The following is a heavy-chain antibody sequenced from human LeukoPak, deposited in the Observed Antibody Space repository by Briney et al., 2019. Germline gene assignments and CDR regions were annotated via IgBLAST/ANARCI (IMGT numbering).Heavy chain of an antibody. J-gene: IGHJ6*03. D-gene: IGHD3-16*02. V-gene: IGHV3-49*02. CDR2: IRSKAYGGTT. CDR1: GFTFRTHS. CDR3: TRADYVWGSYRPYYYYMDV. Sequence: PGGSLRLSCVASGFTFRTHSMNWVRQAPGKGLEWVGFIRSKAYGGTTEYAASVKGRFTISRDDSKSIAYLQMNSLKTEDTAVYYCTRADYVWGSYRPYYYYMDVWGKGTTVTISS.